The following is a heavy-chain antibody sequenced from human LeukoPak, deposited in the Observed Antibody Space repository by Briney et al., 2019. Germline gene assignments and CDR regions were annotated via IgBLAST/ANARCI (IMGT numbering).Heavy chain of an antibody. V-gene: IGHV4-59*01. CDR1: GGSISSYY. CDR3: ARDKNYYGMDV. J-gene: IGHJ6*02. Sequence: SETLSLTCTVSGGSISSYYWSWIRQPPGKGLEWIGYIYYSGSTNYSPSLKSRVTISVDTSKNQFSLKLSSVTAADTAVYYCARDKNYYGMDVWGQGTSATVYS. CDR2: IYYSGST.